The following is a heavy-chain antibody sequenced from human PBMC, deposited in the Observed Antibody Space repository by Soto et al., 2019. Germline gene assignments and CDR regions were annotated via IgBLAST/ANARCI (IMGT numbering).Heavy chain of an antibody. J-gene: IGHJ6*02. V-gene: IGHV3-21*01. CDR3: ASYVGMVATQPSPYYYYYGMDV. CDR2: ISSSSSYI. Sequence: PGGSLRLSCAASGFTFSSYSMNWVRQAPGKGLEWVSSISSSSSYIYYADSVKGRFTISRDNAKNSLYPQMNSLRAEDTAVYYCASYVGMVATQPSPYYYYYGMDVWGQGTTVTVSS. D-gene: IGHD5-12*01. CDR1: GFTFSSYS.